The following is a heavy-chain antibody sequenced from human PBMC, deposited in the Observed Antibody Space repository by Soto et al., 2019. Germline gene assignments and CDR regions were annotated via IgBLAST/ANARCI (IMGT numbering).Heavy chain of an antibody. Sequence: PSETLSLTCTVSGGSISSSSYYWGWIRQPPGKGLEWIGSIYYSGSTYYNPSLKSRLTISVDTSKNQFSLKLSSVTAADTAVYYCARELSSGWYVDYCGPGTLVTVSS. CDR2: IYYSGST. J-gene: IGHJ4*02. CDR1: GGSISSSSYY. V-gene: IGHV4-39*02. CDR3: ARELSSGWYVDY. D-gene: IGHD6-19*01.